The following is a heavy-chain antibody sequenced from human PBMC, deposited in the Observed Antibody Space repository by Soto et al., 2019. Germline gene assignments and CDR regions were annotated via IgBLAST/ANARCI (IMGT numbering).Heavy chain of an antibody. J-gene: IGHJ6*02. CDR2: ILHDGSAE. V-gene: IGHV3-30*03. CDR3: ARSRDGYSFYFYYGMDG. CDR1: GFIFTIYG. Sequence: PGGSLRLSCAASGFIFTIYGMHWVRHAPGKGLEWMALILHDGSAEYYADSVKGRFTISRDNSKNTLYLQMNSLTAEDTAVYYCARSRDGYSFYFYYGMDGWGQGTTVTVSS. D-gene: IGHD4-4*01.